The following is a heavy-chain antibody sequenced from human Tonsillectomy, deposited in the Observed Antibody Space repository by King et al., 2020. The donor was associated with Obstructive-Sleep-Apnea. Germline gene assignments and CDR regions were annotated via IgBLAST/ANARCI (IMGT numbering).Heavy chain of an antibody. D-gene: IGHD6-13*01. J-gene: IGHJ3*02. Sequence: HVQLVESGGGLVKPGGSLRLSCAASGFTFSDYYVSWIRQTPGKGLEWVSYISSSGSTIYYADSVKGRFSISRDNARNSLYLQMNSLRAEDTAMYYCARDHRITAAGYDAFDIWGQGTMVTVSS. V-gene: IGHV3-11*01. CDR3: ARDHRITAAGYDAFDI. CDR2: ISSSGSTI. CDR1: GFTFSDYY.